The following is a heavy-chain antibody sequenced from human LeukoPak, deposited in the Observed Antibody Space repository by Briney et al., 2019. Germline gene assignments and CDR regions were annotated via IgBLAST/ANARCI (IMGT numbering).Heavy chain of an antibody. CDR3: AKDRMGYNYSPDY. CDR1: GFTFSTYA. Sequence: GGSLRLSCAASGFTFSTYALSWVRQAPGKGLEWVSGVSGSGRATNYADSVKGRFTISRDNSKNTVYLRMNSLRAEDTAVYYCAKDRMGYNYSPDYWGQGTLVTVSS. J-gene: IGHJ4*02. V-gene: IGHV3-23*01. CDR2: VSGSGRAT. D-gene: IGHD5-18*01.